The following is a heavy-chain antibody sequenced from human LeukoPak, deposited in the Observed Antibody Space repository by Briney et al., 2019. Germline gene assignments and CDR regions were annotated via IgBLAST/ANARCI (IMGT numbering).Heavy chain of an antibody. Sequence: GASVKVSCKASGYSFTNYYMHWVRQAPGQGLEWMGMINPSDGYTRYAQKFQGRVTMTRDMSTSTAYMEMSSLRSEDTAVYYCARVTELRRLAYYYYYMDVWGKGTTVTVSS. CDR3: ARVTELRRLAYYYYYMDV. V-gene: IGHV1-46*01. J-gene: IGHJ6*03. D-gene: IGHD1-7*01. CDR2: INPSDGYT. CDR1: GYSFTNYY.